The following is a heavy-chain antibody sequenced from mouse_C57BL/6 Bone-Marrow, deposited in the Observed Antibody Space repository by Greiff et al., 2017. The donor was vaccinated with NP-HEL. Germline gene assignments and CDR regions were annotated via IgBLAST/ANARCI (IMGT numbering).Heavy chain of an antibody. J-gene: IGHJ2*01. D-gene: IGHD1-1*02. CDR2: FHPYNDDT. CDR1: GYTFTTYP. Sequence: QVQLKQSGAELVKPGASVKMSCKASGYTFTTYPIEWVKQNHGKSLEWIGNFHPYNDDTEYNEKFKNKATLTVEKSSSTVYLELSRMTSDDSSVYYCAWGGSCWYYFDYWGRGTTLTVSS. V-gene: IGHV1-47*01. CDR3: AWGGSCWYYFDY.